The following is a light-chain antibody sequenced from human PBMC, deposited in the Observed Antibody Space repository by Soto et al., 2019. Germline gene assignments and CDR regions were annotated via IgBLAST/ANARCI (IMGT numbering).Light chain of an antibody. Sequence: DIVMTQSPDSLAVSLGERATINCKSSQSVFYSSNNKNYLAWYQQKPGQPPKLLIYGASTRESGVPHRFSGSGSWTEFTRTTSSLQAEDLAVYYYQQYYSTPLTFGGGTKVVIK. CDR3: QQYYSTPLT. CDR1: QSVFYSSNNKNY. CDR2: GAS. J-gene: IGKJ4*01. V-gene: IGKV4-1*01.